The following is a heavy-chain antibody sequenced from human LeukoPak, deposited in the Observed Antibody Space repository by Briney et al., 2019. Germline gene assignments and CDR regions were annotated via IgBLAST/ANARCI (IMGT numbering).Heavy chain of an antibody. D-gene: IGHD3-22*01. CDR2: IRGDGSKK. J-gene: IGHJ3*02. V-gene: IGHV3-7*03. Sequence: GGSLRLSCAASGFTFSSYAMSWVRQAPGKGPEWVANIRGDGSKKNLVDSVKGRFTISRDNAKNSLYLEMSSLRAEDTAVYYCARDSNPGDSSGYYDAFDIWGQGTKVTVSS. CDR1: GFTFSSYA. CDR3: ARDSNPGDSSGYYDAFDI.